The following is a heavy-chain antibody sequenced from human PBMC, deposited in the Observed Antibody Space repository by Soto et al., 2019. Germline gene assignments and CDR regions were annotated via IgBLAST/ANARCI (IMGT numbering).Heavy chain of an antibody. CDR1: GGSISSYY. CDR2: IYYSGST. J-gene: IGHJ5*02. D-gene: IGHD3-9*01. Sequence: QVQLQESGPGLVKPSETLSLTCTVSGGSISSYYWSWIRQPPGKGLEWIGYIYYSGSTNYNPSLKSRVTISVDTSKNQFSLKLSSVTAADTAVYYCARLRIYDILTGQAGWFDPWGQGTLVTVSS. V-gene: IGHV4-59*08. CDR3: ARLRIYDILTGQAGWFDP.